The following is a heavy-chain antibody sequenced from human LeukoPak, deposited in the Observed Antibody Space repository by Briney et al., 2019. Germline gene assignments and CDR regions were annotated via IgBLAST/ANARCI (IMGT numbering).Heavy chain of an antibody. CDR3: ARGHGNDY. V-gene: IGHV4-39*01. J-gene: IGHJ4*02. CDR2: MYYSGSI. CDR1: GGSIRTSSYY. Sequence: SETLSLTCVVSGGSIRTSSYYWAWIRQPPGKGLEWIVSMYYSGSIYYNSSLKSRITVSADTSKNQLSLKLSSVTAADTAVYYCARGHGNDYWGQGTLVTVSS.